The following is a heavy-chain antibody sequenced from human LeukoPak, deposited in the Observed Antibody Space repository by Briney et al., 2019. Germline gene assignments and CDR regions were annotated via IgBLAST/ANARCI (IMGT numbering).Heavy chain of an antibody. D-gene: IGHD3-22*01. CDR3: AKGLSYYDSTGLDY. CDR1: GFTVSSDS. V-gene: IGHV3-53*01. J-gene: IGHJ4*02. CDR2: IYSGGST. Sequence: GGSLRLSCTVSGFTVSSDSMSWVRQAPGKGLEWVSFIYSGGSTHYSDSVKGRFTISRDNSKNTLYLQMHSLRAEDTAVYYCAKGLSYYDSTGLDYWGQGTLVTVSS.